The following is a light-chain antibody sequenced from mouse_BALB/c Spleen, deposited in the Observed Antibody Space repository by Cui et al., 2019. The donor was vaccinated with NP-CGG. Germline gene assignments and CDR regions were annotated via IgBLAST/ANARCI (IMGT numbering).Light chain of an antibody. Sequence: QAVVTQKSPLPTSPGETVTLTCRSSTGAVTTSNYANWVQEKPDHLFTGLIGGTNNRAPGVPARFSGSLIGDKAALTITGAQTEDEAIYFCALWYSNHWVFGGGTKLTVL. CDR2: GTN. J-gene: IGLJ1*01. CDR1: TGAVTTSNY. CDR3: ALWYSNHWV. V-gene: IGLV1*01.